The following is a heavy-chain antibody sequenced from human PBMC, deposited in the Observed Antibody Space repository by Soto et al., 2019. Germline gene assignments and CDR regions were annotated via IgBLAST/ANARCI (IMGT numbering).Heavy chain of an antibody. CDR2: IYYSGST. CDR1: GGSISSYY. J-gene: IGHJ3*02. V-gene: IGHV4-59*01. CDR3: ARGRRQLVNHDAFDI. Sequence: SETLSLTCTVSGGSISSYYWSWIRQPPGKGLEWIGYIYYSGSTNYNPSLKSRVTISVDTSKNQFSLKLGSVTAADTAVYYCARGRRQLVNHDAFDIWGQGTMVTVSS. D-gene: IGHD6-13*01.